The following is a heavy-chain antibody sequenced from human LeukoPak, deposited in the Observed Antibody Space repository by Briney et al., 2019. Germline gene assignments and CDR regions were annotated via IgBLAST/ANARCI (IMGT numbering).Heavy chain of an antibody. D-gene: IGHD6-19*01. J-gene: IGHJ4*02. CDR3: AKDIGRGWYLVSFYY. Sequence: GGSLRVSCAASGFTFSSDGMHCVRQAPGKGLEWVAVISYDGSNKYYADSVKGRFTISRDNSKNTLYLQMNSLRAEGTAVYDCAKDIGRGWYLVSFYYWGQGTLVTDSS. CDR2: ISYDGSNK. V-gene: IGHV3-30*18. CDR1: GFTFSSDG.